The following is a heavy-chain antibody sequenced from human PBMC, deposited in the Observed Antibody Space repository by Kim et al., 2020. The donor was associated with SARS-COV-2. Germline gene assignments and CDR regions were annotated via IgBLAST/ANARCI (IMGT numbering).Heavy chain of an antibody. CDR3: AREGESLKHFDY. CDR2: INPGGDAT. D-gene: IGHD3-16*01. V-gene: IGHV1-46*01. CDR1: GYTFSTYY. J-gene: IGHJ4*02. Sequence: ASVKVSCKASGYTFSTYYMQWVRQAPGQGLEWMGVINPGGDATRYAQKFWGRVTVTRDTSTSTLYMELTSLRSEDTAVYYCAREGESLKHFDYWGQGTLV.